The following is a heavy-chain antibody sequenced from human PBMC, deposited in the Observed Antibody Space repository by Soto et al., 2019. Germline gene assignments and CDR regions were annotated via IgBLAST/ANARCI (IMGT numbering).Heavy chain of an antibody. Sequence: XDSLTISGKGSGYSFTSYWIGLVRQMPGKGLEWMGIIYPGDSDTRYSPSFQGQVTISADKSISTAYLQWSRLKASDTAMYYCARGAPYSNFYYYYGMDVWGQGTTVTVSS. D-gene: IGHD4-4*01. V-gene: IGHV5-51*01. J-gene: IGHJ6*02. CDR1: GYSFTSYW. CDR2: IYPGDSDT. CDR3: ARGAPYSNFYYYYGMDV.